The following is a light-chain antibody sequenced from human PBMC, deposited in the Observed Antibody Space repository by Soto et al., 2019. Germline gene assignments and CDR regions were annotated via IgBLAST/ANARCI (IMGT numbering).Light chain of an antibody. J-gene: IGLJ1*01. Sequence: GYTGEVIAIFCSRTSSDVGTYNLASWYQQYPGKAPRLMIYGVTKRPSGVSNRFSGSKSGNTASLTISGLQPEDEADYYCCSYAGSSSSIFGTGTKVTVL. CDR1: SSDVGTYNL. V-gene: IGLV2-23*02. CDR2: GVT. CDR3: CSYAGSSSSI.